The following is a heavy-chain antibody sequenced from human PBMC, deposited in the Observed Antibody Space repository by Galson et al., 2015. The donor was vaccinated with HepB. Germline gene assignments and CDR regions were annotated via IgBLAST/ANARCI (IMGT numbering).Heavy chain of an antibody. Sequence: LSLTCTVSGGSISSGGYYWSWIRQPPGKGLEWIGYIYYSGSTYYNPSLKSRVTISVDTSKNQFSLKLSSVTAADTAVYYCARGSTDTIFGVEDAFDIWGQGTMVTVSS. CDR2: IYYSGST. D-gene: IGHD3-3*01. J-gene: IGHJ3*02. CDR1: GGSISSGGYY. V-gene: IGHV4-31*03. CDR3: ARGSTDTIFGVEDAFDI.